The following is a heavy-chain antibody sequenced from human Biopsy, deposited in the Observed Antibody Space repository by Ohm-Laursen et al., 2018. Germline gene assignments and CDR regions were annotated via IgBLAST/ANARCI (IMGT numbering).Heavy chain of an antibody. CDR1: GFSFTSYY. V-gene: IGHV1-2*02. D-gene: IGHD6-19*01. Sequence: GSSVKASCKASGFSFTSYYIHWVRQAPGQGLEWMGWINPLSGGSNYAQKFQGRVTMTKDACIRTAYMELNRMRSEDTYMYYCEGGSMAYTSGWPGTTAFDIWGQGTMVTVSS. CDR3: EGGSMAYTSGWPGTTAFDI. CDR2: INPLSGGS. J-gene: IGHJ3*02.